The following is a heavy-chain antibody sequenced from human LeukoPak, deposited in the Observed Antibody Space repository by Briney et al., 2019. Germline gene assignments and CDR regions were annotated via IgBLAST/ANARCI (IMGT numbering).Heavy chain of an antibody. J-gene: IGHJ4*02. CDR2: IKQDGSEK. V-gene: IGHV3-7*01. CDR3: ARLVAVAGNRNFDY. Sequence: GGSLRLSCAASGFTFTTYWMSWVRQAPGKGLEWVANIKQDGSEKYYVDSVKGRFTISRDNAKNSLSLQMNSLRAEDTAVYYCARLVAVAGNRNFDYWGQGTLVTVSS. D-gene: IGHD6-19*01. CDR1: GFTFTTYW.